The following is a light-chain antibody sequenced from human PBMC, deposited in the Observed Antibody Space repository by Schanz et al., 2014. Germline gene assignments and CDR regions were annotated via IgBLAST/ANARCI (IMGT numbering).Light chain of an antibody. CDR3: QQYYSLPLT. CDR1: QSVSSSY. V-gene: IGKV3-20*01. J-gene: IGKJ4*01. CDR2: GAS. Sequence: EIVLTQSPGTLSLSPGERATLSCRASQSVSSSYLAWYQQKPGQAPRLLIYGASSRATGIPDRFSGSGSGTDFTLTISSLQAEDVAVYYCQQYYSLPLTFGGGTKVEIK.